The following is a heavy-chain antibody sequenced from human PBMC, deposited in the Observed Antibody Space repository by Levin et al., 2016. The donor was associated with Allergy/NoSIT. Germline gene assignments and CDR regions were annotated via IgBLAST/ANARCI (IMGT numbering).Heavy chain of an antibody. V-gene: IGHV4-59*01. J-gene: IGHJ4*02. D-gene: IGHD1-26*01. CDR3: AKIWGSSGTYFDY. CDR2: IFYSGNT. Sequence: WIRQPPGKGLEWIGYIFYSGNTYYNPSLKSRATISVDTSKNQFSLKLSSVTAADTALYYCAKIWGSSGTYFDYWGQGARVTVSS.